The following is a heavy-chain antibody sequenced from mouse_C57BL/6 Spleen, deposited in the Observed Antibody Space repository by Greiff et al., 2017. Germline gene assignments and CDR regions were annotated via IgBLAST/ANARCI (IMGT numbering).Heavy chain of an antibody. J-gene: IGHJ3*01. V-gene: IGHV1-19*01. CDR2: INPYNGGT. D-gene: IGHD2-3*01. Sequence: EVQLQQSGPVLVKPGASVKMSCKASGYTFTDYYMNWVKQSHGKSLEWIGVINPYNGGTSYNQKFKGKATLTVDKSSSTAYMERNSLTSEDSAVYYCAREGVYDVYYAAYWGQGTLVTVS. CDR3: AREGVYDVYYAAY. CDR1: GYTFTDYY.